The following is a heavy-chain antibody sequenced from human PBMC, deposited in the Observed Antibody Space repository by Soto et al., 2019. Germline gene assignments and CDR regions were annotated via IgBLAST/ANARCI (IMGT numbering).Heavy chain of an antibody. D-gene: IGHD5-12*01. CDR3: AHGIVPTMGAYYFDY. V-gene: IGHV2-5*02. CDR1: GFSVSTGGVG. CDR2: IYWGDDK. Sequence: QITLKESGPTLVKPTQTLTLTCTFSGFSVSTGGVGVGWIRQPPGKALEWLALIYWGDDKDYSPSLKNRLTITKDTSKNQVVLTMTDMDPVDTATYYCAHGIVPTMGAYYFDYCGQGTLVTVSS. J-gene: IGHJ4*02.